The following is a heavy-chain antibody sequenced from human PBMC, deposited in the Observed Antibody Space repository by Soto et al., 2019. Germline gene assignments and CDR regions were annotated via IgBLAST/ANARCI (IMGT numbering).Heavy chain of an antibody. CDR1: GFTFSSYG. CDR2: ISYDGSNK. CDR3: AKDSGILTGYRDRNAAFDI. V-gene: IGHV3-30*18. D-gene: IGHD3-9*01. J-gene: IGHJ3*02. Sequence: PGGSLRLSCAASGFTFSSYGMHWVRQAPGKGLEWVAVISYDGSNKYYADSVKGRFTISRDNSKNTLYLQMNSLRAEDTAVYYCAKDSGILTGYRDRNAAFDIWGQGTMVTVSS.